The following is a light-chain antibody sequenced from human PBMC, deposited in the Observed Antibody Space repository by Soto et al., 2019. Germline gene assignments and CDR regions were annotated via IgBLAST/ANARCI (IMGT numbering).Light chain of an antibody. CDR2: DAS. CDR3: QQYSNWPPLT. V-gene: IGKV3-15*01. J-gene: IGKJ4*01. Sequence: EIVLTQSPATLSVSPGERATLSCRASQRVRSNLAWYQQKPGQAHRLLIFDASTRATNIPARFSGSGSGTEFTLTISSLQSEDFAVYYCQQYSNWPPLTFGGGTKVEIK. CDR1: QRVRSN.